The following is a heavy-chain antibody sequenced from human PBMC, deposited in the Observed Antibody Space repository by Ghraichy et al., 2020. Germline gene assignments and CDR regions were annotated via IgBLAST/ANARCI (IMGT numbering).Heavy chain of an antibody. CDR1: AFTFSNYA. CDR2: ISGSGVNT. Sequence: GGSLRLSCEASAFTFSNYAMNWVRQAPGKGLEWVSAISGSGVNTYYADSVKDRFTISRDNSKNMMYLQMNSLRAEDTAVYYCAKRPTPDNFWSGSLGTWGQGTLVTVSS. J-gene: IGHJ5*02. V-gene: IGHV3-23*01. D-gene: IGHD3-3*01. CDR3: AKRPTPDNFWSGSLGT.